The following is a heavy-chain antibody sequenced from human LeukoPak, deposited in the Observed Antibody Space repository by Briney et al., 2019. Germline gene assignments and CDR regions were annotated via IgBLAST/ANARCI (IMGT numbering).Heavy chain of an antibody. V-gene: IGHV3-9*01. Sequence: GRSLRLSCAASGFTFDDYAMHWVRHAPGKGLEWVSGISWNSGSIGYADSVKGRFTISRDNAKNSLYLQVNSLRAEDTAVYYCARDHLGYCSGGSCYIVDTWGQGTLVTVSS. CDR2: ISWNSGSI. J-gene: IGHJ5*02. D-gene: IGHD2-15*01. CDR3: ARDHLGYCSGGSCYIVDT. CDR1: GFTFDDYA.